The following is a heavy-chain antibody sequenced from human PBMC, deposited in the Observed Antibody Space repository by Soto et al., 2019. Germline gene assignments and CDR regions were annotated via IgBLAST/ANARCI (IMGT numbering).Heavy chain of an antibody. D-gene: IGHD1-20*01. CDR2: ISGGSSTI. V-gene: IGHV3-48*01. CDR3: ARDTSRPHDYNWNAYDDAFDL. J-gene: IGHJ3*01. CDR1: GFSFKSYA. Sequence: EVQLVESGGGLVQPGGSLRLSCTASGFSFKSYAMNWVRQAPGKGLEWVSFISGGSSTIYYADSVKGRFTISRDNAQRSVHLQMNSLEAEDTAVYFCARDTSRPHDYNWNAYDDAFDLWGQGTMVAVSS.